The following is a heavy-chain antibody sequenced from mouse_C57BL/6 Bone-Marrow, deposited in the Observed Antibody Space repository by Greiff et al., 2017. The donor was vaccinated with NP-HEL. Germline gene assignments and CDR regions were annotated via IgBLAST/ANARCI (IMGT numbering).Heavy chain of an antibody. Sequence: EVKLQESGGGLVKPGGSLKLSCAASGFTFSSYAMSWVRQTPEKRLEWVATISDGGSYTYYPDNVKGRFTISRDNAKNNLYLQMSHLKSEDTAMYYCARVAYYDFFAYWGQGTLVTVSA. J-gene: IGHJ3*01. V-gene: IGHV5-4*03. CDR2: ISDGGSYT. CDR3: ARVAYYDFFAY. D-gene: IGHD2-4*01. CDR1: GFTFSSYA.